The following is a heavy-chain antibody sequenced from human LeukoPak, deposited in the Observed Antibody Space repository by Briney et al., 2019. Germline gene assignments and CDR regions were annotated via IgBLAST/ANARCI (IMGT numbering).Heavy chain of an antibody. V-gene: IGHV3-72*01. D-gene: IGHD2-21*02. CDR3: ARGNRDSYCGGDCYFFVAFDI. CDR2: TRNKANSYTT. J-gene: IGHJ3*02. CDR1: GFTFSDHY. Sequence: SLRLSCAASGFTFSDHYMDWVRQAPGKGLEWVGRTRNKANSYTTEYAASVKGRFTISRDDSKKSLYLQMNSLRAEDTAVYYCARGNRDSYCGGDCYFFVAFDIWGQGTMVTVSS.